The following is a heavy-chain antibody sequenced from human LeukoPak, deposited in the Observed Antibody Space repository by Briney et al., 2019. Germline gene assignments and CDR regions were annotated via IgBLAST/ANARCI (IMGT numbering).Heavy chain of an antibody. CDR3: ARALGAFDI. CDR2: IYYSGST. CDR1: GGSISSYY. Sequence: SETLSLTRTVSGGSISSYYWSWIRQPPGKGLEWIGYIYYSGSTNYNPSLKSRVTISLDKSKNQVSLKLNSVTAADTAVYYCARALGAFDIWGQGTMVTVSS. J-gene: IGHJ3*02. V-gene: IGHV4-59*12.